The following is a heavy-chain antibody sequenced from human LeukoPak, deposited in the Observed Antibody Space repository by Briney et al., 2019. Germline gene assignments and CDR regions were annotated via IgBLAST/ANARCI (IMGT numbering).Heavy chain of an antibody. Sequence: GGSLRLSCAASGFTFSSYSMNWVRQAPGLRLEWVSSISSSSSYIYYADSVKGRFTISRDNAKNSLYLQMNSLRAEDTAVYYCARDRRRGLDYWGQGTLVTVSS. CDR3: ARDRRRGLDY. J-gene: IGHJ4*02. CDR1: GFTFSSYS. V-gene: IGHV3-21*01. CDR2: ISSSSSYI. D-gene: IGHD5-12*01.